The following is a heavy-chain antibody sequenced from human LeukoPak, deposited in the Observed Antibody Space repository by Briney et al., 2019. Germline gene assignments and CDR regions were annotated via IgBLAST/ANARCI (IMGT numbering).Heavy chain of an antibody. D-gene: IGHD3-22*01. V-gene: IGHV3-30-3*01. Sequence: GRSLRLSCAASGFTFSSYAMLWVRQAPGKGLEWVAVISYDGSNKYYADSVKGRFTISRDNSKNTLYLQMNSLRAEDTAVYYCARDPSPEVVVISWFDPWGQGTLVTVSS. CDR2: ISYDGSNK. CDR3: ARDPSPEVVVISWFDP. J-gene: IGHJ5*02. CDR1: GFTFSSYA.